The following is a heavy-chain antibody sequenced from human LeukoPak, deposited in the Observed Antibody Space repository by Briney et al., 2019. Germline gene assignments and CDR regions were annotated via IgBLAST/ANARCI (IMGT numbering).Heavy chain of an antibody. CDR2: IKSKTDGGTT. CDR3: TTANSGPRDY. Sequence: LXLXXXXSGFXXXNAWMSWVRQAPGKGLEWVGRIKSKTDGGTTDYAAPVKGRFTISRDDSKNTLYLQMNSLKTEDTAVYYCTTANSGPRDYWGQGTLVTVSS. V-gene: IGHV3-15*01. J-gene: IGHJ4*02. D-gene: IGHD6-19*01. CDR1: GFXXXNAW.